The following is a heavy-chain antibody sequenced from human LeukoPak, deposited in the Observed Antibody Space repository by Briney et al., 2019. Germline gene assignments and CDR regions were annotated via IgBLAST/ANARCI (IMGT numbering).Heavy chain of an antibody. CDR3: ARGLMAGNTALFDY. J-gene: IGHJ4*02. D-gene: IGHD1-14*01. V-gene: IGHV1-69*13. CDR2: IIPIFGTA. CDR1: GGTFSSYA. Sequence: SVKVSCKASGGTFSSYAISWVRQAPGQGLEWMGGIIPIFGTANYAQKFQGRVTITADESTSTAYMELSSLRSEDTAVYYCARGLMAGNTALFDYGGQGTLVTISS.